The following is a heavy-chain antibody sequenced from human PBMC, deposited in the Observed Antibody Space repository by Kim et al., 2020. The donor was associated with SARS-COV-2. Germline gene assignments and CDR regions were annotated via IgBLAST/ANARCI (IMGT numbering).Heavy chain of an antibody. CDR2: ISYDGSNK. CDR1: GFTFSSYA. CDR3: ARDGTYYYGSGSYLDY. Sequence: GGSLRLSCAASGFTFSSYAMHWVRQAPGKGLEWVAVISYDGSNKYYADSVKGRFTISRDNSKNTLYLQMNSLRAEDTAVYYCARDGTYYYGSGSYLDYWGQGTLVTVSS. V-gene: IGHV3-30-3*01. D-gene: IGHD3-10*01. J-gene: IGHJ4*02.